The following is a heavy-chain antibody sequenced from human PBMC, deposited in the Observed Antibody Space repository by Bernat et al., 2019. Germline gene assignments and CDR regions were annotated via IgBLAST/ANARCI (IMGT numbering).Heavy chain of an antibody. CDR2: ISWNSGSI. CDR1: GFTFDDYA. V-gene: IGHV3-9*01. J-gene: IGHJ4*02. Sequence: EVQLVESGGGLVQPGRSLRLSCAASGFTFDDYAMHWVRQAPGKGLEWVSGISWNSGSIGYADSVKGRFTISRDNAKNSLYLQMNSLRAEDTALYYCAREGSFDDFDYWGQGTLVTASS. CDR3: AREGSFDDFDY. D-gene: IGHD2-15*01.